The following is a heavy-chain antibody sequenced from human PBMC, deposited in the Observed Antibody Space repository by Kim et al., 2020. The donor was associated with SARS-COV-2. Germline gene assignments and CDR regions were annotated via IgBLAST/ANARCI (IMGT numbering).Heavy chain of an antibody. CDR2: IWYDGSNK. V-gene: IGHV3-33*08. CDR3: ARDRSYDFWSGPYGMDV. CDR1: GFTFSSYG. D-gene: IGHD3-3*01. J-gene: IGHJ6*02. Sequence: GGSLRLSCAASGFTFSSYGMHWVRQAPGKGLEWVAVIWYDGSNKYYADSVKGRFTISRDNSKNTLYLQMNSLRAEDTAVYYCARDRSYDFWSGPYGMDVWGQGTTVTVSS.